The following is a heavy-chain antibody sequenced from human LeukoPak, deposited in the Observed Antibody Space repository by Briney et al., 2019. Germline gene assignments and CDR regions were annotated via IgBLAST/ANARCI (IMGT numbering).Heavy chain of an antibody. CDR3: ARYRDYGDYFDY. J-gene: IGHJ4*02. Sequence: NASETLSLTCAVYGGSFSSYYWSWIRQPAGKGLEWIGRVYTSGSTSYNPSLKSRVTMSVDTSKNQFSLRLSSVTAADTAVYYCARYRDYGDYFDYWGQGTLVTVSS. V-gene: IGHV4-59*10. CDR2: VYTSGST. CDR1: GGSFSSYY. D-gene: IGHD4-17*01.